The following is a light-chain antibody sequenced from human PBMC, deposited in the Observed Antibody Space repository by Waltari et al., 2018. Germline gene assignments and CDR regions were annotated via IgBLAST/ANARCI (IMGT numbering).Light chain of an antibody. CDR3: ATWDDTLDLV. CDR2: RND. J-gene: IGLJ2*01. CDR1: SSNIGTYY. V-gene: IGLV1-47*01. Sequence: QSVLTQPPSASETPGQRVTISCSGSSSNIGTYYLYWYQQLPGTAPKLLIYRNDHRPSGVPDRFSGSKSGTSASLAIIGLRSEDDADYYCATWDDTLDLVFGGGTKLTVL.